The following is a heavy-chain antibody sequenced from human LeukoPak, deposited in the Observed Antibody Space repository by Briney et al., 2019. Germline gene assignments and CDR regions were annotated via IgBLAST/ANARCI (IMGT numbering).Heavy chain of an antibody. Sequence: PGGSLRLSCAASGFTFGSYGMHWVRQAPGKGLEWVAVIWYDGSNKYYADSVKGRFTISRDNSKNTLYLQMNSLRAEDTAVYYCAKDLHSSSWYNYFQHWGQGTLLTVSS. V-gene: IGHV3-33*06. D-gene: IGHD6-13*01. CDR3: AKDLHSSSWYNYFQH. J-gene: IGHJ1*01. CDR2: IWYDGSNK. CDR1: GFTFGSYG.